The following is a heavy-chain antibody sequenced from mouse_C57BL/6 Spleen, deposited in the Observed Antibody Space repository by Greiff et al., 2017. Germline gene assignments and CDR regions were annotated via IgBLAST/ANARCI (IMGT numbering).Heavy chain of an antibody. CDR2: IYPGSGNT. J-gene: IGHJ2*01. V-gene: IGHV1-76*01. CDR3: ARWGNYYGSSSFDY. Sequence: VQLQQSGAELVRPGASVKLSCKASGYTFTDYYINWVKQRPGQGLEWIARIYPGSGNTYYNEKFKGKATLTAEKSSSTAYMQLSSLTSEDSAFYFCARWGNYYGSSSFDYWGQGTTLTVSS. CDR1: GYTFTDYY. D-gene: IGHD1-1*01.